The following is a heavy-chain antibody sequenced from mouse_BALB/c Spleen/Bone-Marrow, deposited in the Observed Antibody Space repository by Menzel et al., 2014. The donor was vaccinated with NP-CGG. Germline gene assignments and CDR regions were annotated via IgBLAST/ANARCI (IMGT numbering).Heavy chain of an antibody. CDR1: GYSFTDYN. V-gene: IGHV1S135*01. J-gene: IGHJ4*01. D-gene: IGHD2-10*01. Sequence: EVQVVESGPELVKPGASVKVSCKASGYSFTDYNMYWVKQSHGKSLEWIGYIDPYNGGTSYNQKFKGKATLTVDKSSSTAFMHLNSLTPEDSAVYYCARAYYGNFYYAMDYWGQGTSVTVSS. CDR3: ARAYYGNFYYAMDY. CDR2: IDPYNGGT.